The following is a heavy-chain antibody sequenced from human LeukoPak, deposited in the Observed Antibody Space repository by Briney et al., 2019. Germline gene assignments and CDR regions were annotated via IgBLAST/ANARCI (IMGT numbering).Heavy chain of an antibody. CDR3: ARTIIAAARSADAFDI. Sequence: LWASVKVSCKASGYTFNSYDINWVRQAPGQGLEWMGWINPNSGGTNYAQKFQGWVTMTRDTSISTAYMELSRLRSDDTAVYYCARTIIAAARSADAFDIWGQGTMVTVSS. J-gene: IGHJ3*02. D-gene: IGHD6-13*01. CDR2: INPNSGGT. V-gene: IGHV1-2*04. CDR1: GYTFNSYD.